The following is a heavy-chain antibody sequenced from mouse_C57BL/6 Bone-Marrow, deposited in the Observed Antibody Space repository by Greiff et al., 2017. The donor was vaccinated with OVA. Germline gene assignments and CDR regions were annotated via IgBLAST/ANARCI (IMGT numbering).Heavy chain of an antibody. Sequence: QVQLKESGAELARPGASVKLSCKASGYTFTSYGISWVKQRTGQGLEWIGEIYPRSGNTYYNEKFKGKATLTADKSSSTAYMELRSLTSEDSAVYFCARDDPITTAWDYWGQGTTLTVSS. J-gene: IGHJ2*01. CDR1: GYTFTSYG. V-gene: IGHV1-81*01. CDR3: ARDDPITTAWDY. D-gene: IGHD1-1*01. CDR2: IYPRSGNT.